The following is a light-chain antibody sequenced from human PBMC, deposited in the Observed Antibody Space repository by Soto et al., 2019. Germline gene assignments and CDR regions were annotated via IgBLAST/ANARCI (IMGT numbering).Light chain of an antibody. J-gene: IGKJ1*01. CDR3: QQYGSSPKT. V-gene: IGKV3-20*01. Sequence: EIVLTQSPGTLSLSPGERATLSCRASQSVRSNALAWYQQKPGQAPRLLIYAASTRATGIPDRFSGSGSGTDFTLTISRLEPEDFAVYYCQQYGSSPKTFGQGTKVDIK. CDR1: QSVRSNA. CDR2: AAS.